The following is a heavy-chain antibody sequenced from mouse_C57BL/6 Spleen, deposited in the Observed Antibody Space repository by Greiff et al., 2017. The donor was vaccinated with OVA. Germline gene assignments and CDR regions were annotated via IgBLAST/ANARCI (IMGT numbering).Heavy chain of an antibody. CDR2: SRNRANDYTT. CDR3: AREGAGSLAY. CDR1: GFTFSDFY. V-gene: IGHV7-1*01. Sequence: DVLLVESGGGLVQSGRSLRLSCATSGFTFSDFYMEWVRQAPGKGLEWIAASRNRANDYTTEYSASVKGRFIVSRDTSQSILYLQMNALRAEDTAVYYCAREGAGSLAYWGQGTLVTVSA. J-gene: IGHJ3*01. D-gene: IGHD3-3*01.